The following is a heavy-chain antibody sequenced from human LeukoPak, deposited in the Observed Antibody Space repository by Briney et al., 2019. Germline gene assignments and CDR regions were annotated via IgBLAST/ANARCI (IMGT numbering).Heavy chain of an antibody. CDR2: INPSGGST. J-gene: IGHJ4*02. V-gene: IGHV1-46*01. CDR3: ARDLHRIYYFDY. Sequence: GASVKVSCKASGYTFTSYYMHWVRQAPGQGLEWMGIINPSGGSTSYAQKFQGRVTMTRDTSTSTVYMELSSLRFEDTAVYYCARDLHRIYYFDYWGQGTLVTVSS. CDR1: GYTFTSYY.